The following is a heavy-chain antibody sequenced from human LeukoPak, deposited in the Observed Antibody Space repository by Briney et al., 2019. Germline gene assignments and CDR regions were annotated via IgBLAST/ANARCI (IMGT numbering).Heavy chain of an antibody. CDR3: AKDIEGYYDSSGYDY. CDR1: GFTFSSYA. Sequence: GGSLRLSCAASGFTFSSYAMSWVRQAPGKGLEWVAVISYDGSNKYYADSVKGRFTISRDNSKNTLYLQMNSLRAEDTAVYYCAKDIEGYYDSSGYDYWGQGTLVTVSS. J-gene: IGHJ4*02. D-gene: IGHD3-22*01. V-gene: IGHV3-30*18. CDR2: ISYDGSNK.